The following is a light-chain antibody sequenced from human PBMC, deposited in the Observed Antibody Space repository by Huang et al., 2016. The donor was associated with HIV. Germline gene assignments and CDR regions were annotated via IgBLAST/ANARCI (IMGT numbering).Light chain of an antibody. CDR3: QQYGSSRIFT. Sequence: EIVLTQSPGTLSLSPGERATLSCRASQSGSSSYLAWYQQKPGQAPRLLIYGASSRATGIPDRFSGSGSGTDFTLTISRLEPEDFAVYYCQQYGSSRIFTFGPGTKVDIK. V-gene: IGKV3-20*01. CDR2: GAS. J-gene: IGKJ3*01. CDR1: QSGSSSY.